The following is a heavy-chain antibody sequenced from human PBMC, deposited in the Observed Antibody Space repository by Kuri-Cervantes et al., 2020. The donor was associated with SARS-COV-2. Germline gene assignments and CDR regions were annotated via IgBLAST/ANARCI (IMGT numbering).Heavy chain of an antibody. CDR3: ARDPREYCSSTSCSWFDP. CDR2: ISSNGGST. Sequence: GESLKISCAASGFTFSSYAMHWVRQAPGKGLEYVSAISSNGGSTYYANSVKGRFTISRDNSKNTLYLQMGSLRAEDMAVYYCARDPREYCSSTSCSWFDPWGQGTLVTVSS. J-gene: IGHJ5*02. V-gene: IGHV3-64*01. D-gene: IGHD2-2*01. CDR1: GFTFSSYA.